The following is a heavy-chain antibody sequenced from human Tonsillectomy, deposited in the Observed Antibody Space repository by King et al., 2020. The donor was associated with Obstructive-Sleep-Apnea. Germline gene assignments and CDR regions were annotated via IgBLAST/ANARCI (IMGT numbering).Heavy chain of an antibody. CDR3: AREGSTSFDY. D-gene: IGHD2-2*01. CDR2: ISSGSSYI. CDR1: GFTFSTYR. V-gene: IGHV3-21*01. J-gene: IGHJ4*02. Sequence: VQLVESGGGLVKPGGSLRLSCAASGFTFSTYRMNWVRQAPGQGLEWVSSISSGSSYIYYEDSVEGRFTISRNNAKNSLYLQLNSLRAEDTAVYYCAREGSTSFDYWGQGTLVTVSS.